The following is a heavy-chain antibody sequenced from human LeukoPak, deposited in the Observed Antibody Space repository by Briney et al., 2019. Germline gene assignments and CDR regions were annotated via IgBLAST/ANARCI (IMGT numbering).Heavy chain of an antibody. Sequence: PGGSLRLSCAASGFTFSNAWMSWVRQAPGKGLEWVGRINSKTDGGTTDYAAPVKGRFTISRDDSKNTLYLQMNSLKTEGTAVYYCTRRYNYDSSGYYYVRDAFDIWGQGTMVTVSS. CDR3: TRRYNYDSSGYYYVRDAFDI. D-gene: IGHD3-22*01. CDR1: GFTFSNAW. CDR2: INSKTDGGTT. V-gene: IGHV3-15*01. J-gene: IGHJ3*02.